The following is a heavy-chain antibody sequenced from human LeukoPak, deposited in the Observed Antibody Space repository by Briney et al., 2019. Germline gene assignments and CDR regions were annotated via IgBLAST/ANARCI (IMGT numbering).Heavy chain of an antibody. CDR1: GFTVSSNY. V-gene: IGHV3-53*05. D-gene: IGHD3-22*01. Sequence: GGSLRLSCAASGFTVSSNYMSWVRQAPGKGLEWVSVIYSGGSTYYADSVKGRFTISRDNSKNTLYLQMNSLRAEDTAVYYCAREQYYYDSSGYYDYWGQGTLVTVSS. CDR2: IYSGGST. J-gene: IGHJ4*02. CDR3: AREQYYYDSSGYYDY.